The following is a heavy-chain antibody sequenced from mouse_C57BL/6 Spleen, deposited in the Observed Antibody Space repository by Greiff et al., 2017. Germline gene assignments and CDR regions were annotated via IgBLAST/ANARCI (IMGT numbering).Heavy chain of an antibody. CDR2: IHPNSGST. Sequence: VQLQQPGAELAKPGASVKLSCKASGYTFTSYWMHWVKPRPGQGLEWIGMIHPNSGSTNSNEKFKRTATLTVDKSSSSAYLQLSILTSQDSAVDYCARRGYYDWYFDVWGTGTTVTVSS. CDR1: GYTFTSYW. CDR3: ARRGYYDWYFDV. D-gene: IGHD1-1*01. V-gene: IGHV1-64*01. J-gene: IGHJ1*03.